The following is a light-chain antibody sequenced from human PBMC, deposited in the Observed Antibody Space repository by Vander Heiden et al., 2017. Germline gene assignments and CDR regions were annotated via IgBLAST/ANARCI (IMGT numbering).Light chain of an antibody. V-gene: IGLV1-47*01. Sequence: QSVLTHPPSASGTPGQKVSMSCSGSSSNIGKNDVSWYEQLPGTAPKLLIDRSDQRPSGVPDRFSGSKSGTSASLAIGGLRSEDEATYYCATWDDSLSSPVFGGGTKLTV. CDR1: SSNIGKND. CDR2: RSD. J-gene: IGLJ3*02. CDR3: ATWDDSLSSPV.